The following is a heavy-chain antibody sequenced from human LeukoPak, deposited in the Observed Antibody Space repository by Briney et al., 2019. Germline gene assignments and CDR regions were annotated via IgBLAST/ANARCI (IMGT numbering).Heavy chain of an antibody. CDR3: ARDTYYYGSGSYSDY. CDR2: IRTDDST. D-gene: IGHD3-10*01. V-gene: IGHV3-53*05. CDR1: GFIVGNSY. J-gene: IGHJ4*02. Sequence: GGSLRLSCAASGFIVGNSYMSWVRQAPGKGLEWISLIRTDDSTYYADSVKGRFTISRDNSKNTLYLQMNSLRAEDTAVYYCARDTYYYGSGSYSDYWGQGTLVTVSS.